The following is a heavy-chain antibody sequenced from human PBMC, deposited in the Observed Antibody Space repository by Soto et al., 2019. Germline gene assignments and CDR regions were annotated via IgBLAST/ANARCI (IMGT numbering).Heavy chain of an antibody. J-gene: IGHJ6*03. Sequence: QVQLVESGGGVVQPGRSLRLSCAASGFTFSSYGMHWVRQAPGKGLEWVAVISYDGSNKYYADSVKGRFTISRDNSKNTLYLQMNSLRAEDTAVYYCANKRRYDFWRYMDVWGKGTTVTVSS. V-gene: IGHV3-30*18. D-gene: IGHD3-3*01. CDR1: GFTFSSYG. CDR3: ANKRRYDFWRYMDV. CDR2: ISYDGSNK.